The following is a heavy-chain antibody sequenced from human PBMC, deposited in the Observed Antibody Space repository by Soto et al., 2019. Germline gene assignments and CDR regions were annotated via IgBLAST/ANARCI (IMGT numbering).Heavy chain of an antibody. Sequence: GGSLRLSCAASGFTFSTYGMHWVRQAPGKGLEWVAVISYDGSNKYYADSVKGRFTISRNNSKNTLYLQMNSLRVEDTAVYYCAKVTKRAAAGRYEYYKYGMDVWGQGTTVTVSS. CDR3: AKVTKRAAAGRYEYYKYGMDV. J-gene: IGHJ6*02. D-gene: IGHD6-13*01. V-gene: IGHV3-30*18. CDR1: GFTFSTYG. CDR2: ISYDGSNK.